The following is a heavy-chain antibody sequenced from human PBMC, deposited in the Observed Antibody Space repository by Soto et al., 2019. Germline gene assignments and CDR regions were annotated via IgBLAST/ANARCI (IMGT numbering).Heavy chain of an antibody. Sequence: ASVALSCVASGGTNGIYAISWVRQAPRQGLAWMGGIIPLFGTANYAQKFKGRVTITADKSTSTPYMELSSLRAESTALYYCPPRSPALDYWGQGTLVTVSS. D-gene: IGHD2-2*01. CDR2: IIPLFGTA. V-gene: IGHV1-69*06. CDR3: PPRSPALDY. J-gene: IGHJ4*02. CDR1: GGTNGIYA.